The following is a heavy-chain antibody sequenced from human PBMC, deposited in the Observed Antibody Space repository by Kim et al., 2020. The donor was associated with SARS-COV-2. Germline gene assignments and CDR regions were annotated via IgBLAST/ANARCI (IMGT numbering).Heavy chain of an antibody. D-gene: IGHD3-22*01. J-gene: IGHJ4*02. CDR3: AKDHESSGWPTFDY. CDR1: GFTFNRYA. V-gene: IGHV3-23*01. CDR2: IRNNGDNP. Sequence: GGSLRLSCEASGFTFNRYAMSWVRQIPGRGLEWVAIRNNGDNPYYADSVRGRFTVSRDNAKNMLYLQMDNLRVEDTALYYCAKDHESSGWPTFDYWGRGTQVTVSS.